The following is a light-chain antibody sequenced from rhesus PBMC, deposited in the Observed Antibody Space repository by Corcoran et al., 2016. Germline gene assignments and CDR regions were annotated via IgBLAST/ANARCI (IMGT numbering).Light chain of an antibody. J-gene: IGKJ1*01. Sequence: DIQMTQSPSSLSASVGDTVTITCRASQGITSYLNWFQQKPGKAPKLLIYGAFNLESGVPSRFSGSGSGTDFTLTISSLQPEDFATYYCLQHNNYPPTFGQGTKVEIK. CDR2: GAF. CDR1: QGITSY. CDR3: LQHNNYPPT. V-gene: IGKV1-28*02.